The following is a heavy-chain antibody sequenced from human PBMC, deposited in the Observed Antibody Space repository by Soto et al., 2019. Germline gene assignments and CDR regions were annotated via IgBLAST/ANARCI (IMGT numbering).Heavy chain of an antibody. Sequence: ASVKVSCKASGYTFTSYDINWVRQATGQGLEWMGRMNPNSGNTGYAQKFQGRVTMTRNTSISTAYMELSSLRSEDTAVYYCARGYYDILTGYYLFDYWGQGTLVTVSS. CDR1: GYTFTSYD. CDR2: MNPNSGNT. V-gene: IGHV1-8*01. CDR3: ARGYYDILTGYYLFDY. J-gene: IGHJ4*02. D-gene: IGHD3-9*01.